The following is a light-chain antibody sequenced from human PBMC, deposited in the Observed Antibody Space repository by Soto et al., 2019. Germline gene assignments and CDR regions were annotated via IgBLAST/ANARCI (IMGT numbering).Light chain of an antibody. CDR1: QSVSSSF. CDR3: QHYGTSLWT. J-gene: IGKJ1*01. CDR2: GAS. Sequence: EIMLTQSPGTLSLSPGERATLSCRASQSVSSSFLAWYQQKPGQAPRLLIYGASIRATGIPDRFSGSGSGTAFTLTISRLEPEDFAMYLCQHYGTSLWTFGQWTKVDIK. V-gene: IGKV3-20*01.